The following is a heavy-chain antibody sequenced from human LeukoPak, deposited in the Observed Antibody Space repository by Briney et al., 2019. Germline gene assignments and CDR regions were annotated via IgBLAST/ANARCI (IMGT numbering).Heavy chain of an antibody. V-gene: IGHV4-59*12. CDR1: GGSISGKY. J-gene: IGHJ4*01. CDR3: AKSGGYGLIDY. CDR2: IYYSGTT. Sequence: SETLSLTCTVSGGSISGKYWSWIRQTPGKGLEWVGYIYYSGTTKYNPSLKSRVTISIDTSKNQVSLNLTSMTAADTAVYYCAKSGGYGLIDYWGQGTLVTVSS. D-gene: IGHD1-26*01.